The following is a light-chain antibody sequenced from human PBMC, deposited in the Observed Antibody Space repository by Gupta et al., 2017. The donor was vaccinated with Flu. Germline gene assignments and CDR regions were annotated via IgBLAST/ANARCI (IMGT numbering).Light chain of an antibody. CDR3: CSYAADDTVV. V-gene: IGLV2-23*02. CDR1: DSDVGNCDL. J-gene: IGLJ2*01. Sequence: SSTHSCTGTDSDVGNCDLGAGYQEHTGKAANLIIYEVSKWASNITTRFSGSKSGITASRTISGLQAEDEAHYYCCSYAADDTVVFGGGTSLTVL. CDR2: EVS.